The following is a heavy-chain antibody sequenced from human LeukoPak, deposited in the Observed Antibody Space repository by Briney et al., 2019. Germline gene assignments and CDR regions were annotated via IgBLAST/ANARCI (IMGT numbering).Heavy chain of an antibody. CDR3: ARADDGEIFDY. CDR2: INHSGST. V-gene: IGHV4-34*01. Sequence: SETLSLTCAVYGGSFSGYYWSWIRQPPGKGLEWIGEINHSGSTNYNPSLKSRVTISVDTSKNQFSLKLSSVTAADTAVYYCARADDGEIFDYWGQGTLVTVSS. CDR1: GGSFSGYY. D-gene: IGHD4-17*01. J-gene: IGHJ4*02.